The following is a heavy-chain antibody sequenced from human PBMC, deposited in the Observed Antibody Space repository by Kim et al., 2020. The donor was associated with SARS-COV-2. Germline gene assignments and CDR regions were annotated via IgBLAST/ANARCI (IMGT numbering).Heavy chain of an antibody. Sequence: SETLSLTCTVSGGSISTYYWSWIRQPPGEGLEWIGYIYNSGSTNYNPSLKSRVTISVDTSKNQFSLKLSSVTAADTAVYYCARDARYGGWFDPWGQGTLVTVSS. V-gene: IGHV4-59*01. J-gene: IGHJ5*02. CDR2: IYNSGST. D-gene: IGHD5-18*01. CDR3: ARDARYGGWFDP. CDR1: GGSISTYY.